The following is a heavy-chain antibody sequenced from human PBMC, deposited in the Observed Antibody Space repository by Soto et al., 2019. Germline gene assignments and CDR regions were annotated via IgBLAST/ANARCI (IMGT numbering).Heavy chain of an antibody. J-gene: IGHJ4*02. CDR3: ARAFTAMGIFDY. CDR1: GGSINSGGYS. Sequence: PSETLSLTCAVSGGSINSGGYSWSWIRQPPGKGLEWVGYLYHGGATYSNPSLKSRVSISVDWSKSQFSLKLNSVTAADTAVYYCARAFTAMGIFDYWGPGILVTVSS. CDR2: LYHGGAT. D-gene: IGHD6-13*01. V-gene: IGHV4-30-2*01.